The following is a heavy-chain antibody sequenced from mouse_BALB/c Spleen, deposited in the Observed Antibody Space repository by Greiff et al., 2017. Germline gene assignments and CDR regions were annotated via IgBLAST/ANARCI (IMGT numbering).Heavy chain of an antibody. J-gene: IGHJ4*01. V-gene: IGHV5-9-3*01. CDR2: ISSGGSYT. CDR1: GFTFSSYA. CDR3: ARQERPRAMDY. Sequence: EVQGVESGGGLVKPGGSLKLSCAASGFTFSSYAMSWVRQTQEKRLEWVATISSGGSYTYYPDSVKGRFTISRDNAKNTLYLQMSSLRSEDTAMYYCARQERPRAMDYWGQGTSVTVSS. D-gene: IGHD2-10*02.